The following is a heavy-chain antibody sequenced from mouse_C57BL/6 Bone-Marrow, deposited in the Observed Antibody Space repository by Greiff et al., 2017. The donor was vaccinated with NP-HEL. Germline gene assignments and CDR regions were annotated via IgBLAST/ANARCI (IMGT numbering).Heavy chain of an antibody. CDR1: GYTFTDYN. CDR2: INPNNGGT. Sequence: VQLKESGPELVKPGASVKIPCKASGYTFTDYNMDWVKQSHGKSLEWIGDINPNNGGTIYNQKFKGKATLTVDQSSSTAYMELRSLTSEDTAVYYCARPFYYGGFDYWGQGTTLTVSS. V-gene: IGHV1-18*01. CDR3: ARPFYYGGFDY. D-gene: IGHD1-2*01. J-gene: IGHJ2*01.